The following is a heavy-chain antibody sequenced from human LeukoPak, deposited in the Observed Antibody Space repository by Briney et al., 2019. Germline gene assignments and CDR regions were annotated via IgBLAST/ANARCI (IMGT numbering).Heavy chain of an antibody. D-gene: IGHD6-19*01. CDR1: GFTFSSYA. Sequence: GGSLRLSCAASGFTFSSYAMSWVRQAPGKGLEWVSVIRGSGGGSYYGDSVKGRFTISRDNSKNTLYLQMNSLRAEDTAVYYCAKDDGSGWYQIDYWGQGTLATVSS. CDR3: AKDDGSGWYQIDY. CDR2: IRGSGGGS. J-gene: IGHJ4*02. V-gene: IGHV3-23*01.